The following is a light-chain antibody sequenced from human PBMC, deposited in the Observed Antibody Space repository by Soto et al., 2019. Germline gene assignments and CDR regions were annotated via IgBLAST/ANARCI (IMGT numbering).Light chain of an antibody. J-gene: IGKJ4*01. V-gene: IGKV1-12*01. Sequence: DIQMTQSPSFVSASVGDRVTITCRASQAVSTWLAWYQQKPGDAPKLLIYAASTFQSGVPSRFSGSGSGTDFTLTIRSLQPEDFATYYCQQSNSFPRTFGGWTKV. CDR3: QQSNSFPRT. CDR1: QAVSTW. CDR2: AAS.